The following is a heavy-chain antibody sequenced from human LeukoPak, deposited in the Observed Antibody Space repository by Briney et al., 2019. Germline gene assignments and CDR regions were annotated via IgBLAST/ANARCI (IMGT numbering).Heavy chain of an antibody. V-gene: IGHV3-20*04. CDR1: GFSFDDYG. J-gene: IGHJ4*02. CDR3: ARDLRVVITGSFDS. D-gene: IGHD3-22*01. Sequence: GGSLRLSCAASGFSFDDYGLTWVRQAPGKGLEWVSGINWNGDSTDYADSVKGRFTISRDNAKNPLYLQMNSLRAEDTALYYCARDLRVVITGSFDSWGQGTLVTVSS. CDR2: INWNGDST.